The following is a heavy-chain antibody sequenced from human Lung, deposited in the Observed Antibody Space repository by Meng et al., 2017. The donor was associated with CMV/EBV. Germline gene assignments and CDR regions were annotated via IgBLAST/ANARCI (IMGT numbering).Heavy chain of an antibody. Sequence: YYGSGIRQPPGKGLEWIGEINHSGSTNYNPSLKSRVTISVDTSKNQFSLKLSSVTAADTAVYYCARGPSYYYGSGSYYNAMYNWFDPWGQGTLVTVSS. D-gene: IGHD3-10*01. CDR2: INHSGST. V-gene: IGHV4-34*01. J-gene: IGHJ5*02. CDR1: YY. CDR3: ARGPSYYYGSGSYYNAMYNWFDP.